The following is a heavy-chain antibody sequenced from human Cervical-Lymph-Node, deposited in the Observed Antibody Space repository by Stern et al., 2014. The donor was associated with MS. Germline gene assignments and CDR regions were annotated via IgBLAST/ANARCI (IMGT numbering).Heavy chain of an antibody. J-gene: IGHJ4*02. V-gene: IGHV3-9*01. D-gene: IGHD3-3*01. CDR1: GFTFDDYA. CDR3: AKGSGGSGYYPVALDY. Sequence: EVQLVESGGGLVQPGRSLRLSWAASGFTFDDYAMPWVRHAPGKGLEWVSGISGNSVSVGYADSVKGRFTISRDNAKNSLYLQMNSLRGDDTALYYCAKGSGGSGYYPVALDYWGQGTLVTVSS. CDR2: ISGNSVSV.